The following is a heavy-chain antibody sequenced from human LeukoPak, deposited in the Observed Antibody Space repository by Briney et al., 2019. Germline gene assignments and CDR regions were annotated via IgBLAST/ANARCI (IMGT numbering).Heavy chain of an antibody. V-gene: IGHV3-23*01. CDR2: ISGSDGST. CDR1: GSTFSSYA. D-gene: IGHD6-19*01. J-gene: IGHJ6*02. CDR3: AKDSSVGMDV. Sequence: PGGSLRLSCAASGSTFSSYAMSWVRQAPGKGLEWVSAISGSDGSTYYADSVKGRFTISRDNSKNTLYLQMNSLRAEDTAVYYCAKDSSVGMDVWGQGTTVTVSS.